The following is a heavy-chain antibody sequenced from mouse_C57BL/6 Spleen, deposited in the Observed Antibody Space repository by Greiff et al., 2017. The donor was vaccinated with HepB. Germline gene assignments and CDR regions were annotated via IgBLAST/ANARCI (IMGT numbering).Heavy chain of an antibody. CDR3: ARSYDWGFAY. CDR2: IYPGDGDT. V-gene: IGHV1-82*01. CDR1: GYAFSSSW. D-gene: IGHD2-4*01. J-gene: IGHJ3*01. Sequence: QVQLQQSGPELVKPGASVKISCKASGYAFSSSWMNWVKQRPGKGLEWIGRIYPGDGDTNYNGKFKGKATLTADKSSSTAYMQLSSLTSEDSAVYFCARSYDWGFAYWGQGTLVTVSA.